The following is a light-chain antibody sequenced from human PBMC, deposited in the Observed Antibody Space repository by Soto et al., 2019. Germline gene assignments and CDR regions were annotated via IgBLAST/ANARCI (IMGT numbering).Light chain of an antibody. CDR2: AAS. Sequence: QSVLTQPASVSGSPGQSITISCTGTNSDVGSYNFVSWYQQHPGKVPKLMIYAASKRPSGLSNRFSGSKSGNTASLTISGLQSEDEADYYCCSFAGGATWVFGGGTKVTVL. V-gene: IGLV2-23*01. CDR3: CSFAGGATWV. CDR1: NSDVGSYNF. J-gene: IGLJ3*02.